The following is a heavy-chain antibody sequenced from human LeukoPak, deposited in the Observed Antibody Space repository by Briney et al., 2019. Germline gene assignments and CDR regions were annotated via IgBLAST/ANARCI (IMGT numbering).Heavy chain of an antibody. CDR2: IYYSGST. J-gene: IGHJ5*02. V-gene: IGHV4-31*03. D-gene: IGHD6-13*01. CDR1: GGSISSGGYS. CDR3: ARAGYSSSWVWFDP. Sequence: SQTLSLTCTVSGGSISSGGYSWSWIRQHPGKGLEWIGYIYYSGSTYYNTSLKSRVTISVDTSKNQCSLKLSAVTAADTAVYYGARAGYSSSWVWFDPWGQGTLVTVSS.